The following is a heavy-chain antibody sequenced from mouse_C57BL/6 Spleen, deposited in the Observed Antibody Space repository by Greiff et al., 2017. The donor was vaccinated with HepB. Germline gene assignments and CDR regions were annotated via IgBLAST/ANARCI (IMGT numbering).Heavy chain of an antibody. Sequence: EVQGVESGGGLVKPGGSLKLSCAASGFTFSDYGMHWVRQAPEKGLEWVAYISSGSSTIYDADTVKGRFTISRDNAKNTLFLQMTSLRSEDTAMYYCARYYYGSSWGYFDVWGTGTTVTVSS. D-gene: IGHD1-1*01. CDR2: ISSGSSTI. CDR3: ARYYYGSSWGYFDV. CDR1: GFTFSDYG. J-gene: IGHJ1*03. V-gene: IGHV5-17*01.